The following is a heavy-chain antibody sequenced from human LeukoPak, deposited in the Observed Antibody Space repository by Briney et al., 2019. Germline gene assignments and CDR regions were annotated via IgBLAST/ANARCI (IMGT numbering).Heavy chain of an antibody. CDR2: ISAYNGNT. J-gene: IGHJ4*02. V-gene: IGHV1-18*04. CDR1: GYTFTSYD. D-gene: IGHD6-19*01. Sequence: ASVKVSCKASGYTFTSYDISWVRQAPGQGLEWMGWISAYNGNTNYAQKLQGRVTMTTDTSTSTAYMELRSLRSDDTAVYYCARYSSGWYGYYFDYWGQGTLVTVSS. CDR3: ARYSSGWYGYYFDY.